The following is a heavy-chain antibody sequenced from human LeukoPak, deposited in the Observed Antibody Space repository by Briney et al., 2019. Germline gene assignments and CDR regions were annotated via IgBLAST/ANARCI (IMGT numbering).Heavy chain of an antibody. CDR1: GYTFTSYY. Sequence: ASVKVSCKASGYTFTSYYMHWVRQAPGQGLEWMGWMNPNNGNTGYAQKFQGRVTMTRDTSISTAYMELGSLTSEDTAVYYCTRKIGAFGVWGQGTTVTVSS. CDR2: MNPNNGNT. D-gene: IGHD3-3*01. J-gene: IGHJ6*02. V-gene: IGHV1-8*02. CDR3: TRKIGAFGV.